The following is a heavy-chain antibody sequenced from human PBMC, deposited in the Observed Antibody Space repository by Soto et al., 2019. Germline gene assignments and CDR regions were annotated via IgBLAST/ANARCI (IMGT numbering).Heavy chain of an antibody. D-gene: IGHD3-10*01. CDR3: ASRWFGELLRPKSRHYYYGMDV. J-gene: IGHJ6*02. Sequence: QVQLVQSGAEVKKPGSSVKVSCKASGGTFSSYAISWVRQAPGQGLEWMGGIIPIFGTANYAQKFQGRVTITADESTSTGYMELSSLRSEDTAVYYCASRWFGELLRPKSRHYYYGMDVWGQGTTVTVSS. V-gene: IGHV1-69*01. CDR2: IIPIFGTA. CDR1: GGTFSSYA.